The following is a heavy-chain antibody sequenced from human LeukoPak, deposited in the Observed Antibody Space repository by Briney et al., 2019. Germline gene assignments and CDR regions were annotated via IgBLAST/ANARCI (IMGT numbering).Heavy chain of an antibody. D-gene: IGHD5-18*01. CDR2: IHPTTGGT. J-gene: IGHJ4*02. CDR3: ARPEYRYGYLLDY. V-gene: IGHV1-2*02. CDR1: GYPFSVHN. Sequence: EASVNVSCKASGYPFSVHNIHWVRQPPGQGLEWVGCIHPTTGGTNYAQRFQGRVTYTRDTSITTAYMELNSLTCDDTAVYFCARPEYRYGYLLDYGGQGTLITVSS.